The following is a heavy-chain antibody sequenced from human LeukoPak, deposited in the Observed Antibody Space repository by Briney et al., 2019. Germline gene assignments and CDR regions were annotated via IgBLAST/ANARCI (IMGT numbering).Heavy chain of an antibody. V-gene: IGHV3-9*01. D-gene: IGHD1-7*01. CDR1: GFIFDDYA. CDR2: ISWNSGTI. J-gene: IGHJ4*02. CDR3: AKEGVRRTFDF. Sequence: GGSLRLSYAASGFIFDDYAMHWVRQAPGKGLEWVSGISWNSGTIDYAASVKGRFTISRDSAKNSLSLQMNSLRPEDTALYYCAKEGVRRTFDFWGQGALVTVSS.